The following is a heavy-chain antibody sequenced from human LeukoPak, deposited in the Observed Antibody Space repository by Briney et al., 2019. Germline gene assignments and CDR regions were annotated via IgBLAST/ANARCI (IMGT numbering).Heavy chain of an antibody. CDR2: INPNSRGT. V-gene: IGHV1-2*02. J-gene: IGHJ5*02. CDR3: ARVIPAAIWGNWFGP. CDR1: GYTFTCYY. D-gene: IGHD2-2*01. Sequence: ASVKVSCKASGYTFTCYYIHLVRQAPGQGLEGMGWINPNSRGTNYAQKFQGRVTMPRDTSIRTDYMELSRLRSDDTAVYYCARVIPAAIWGNWFGPWGQGALVRVSS.